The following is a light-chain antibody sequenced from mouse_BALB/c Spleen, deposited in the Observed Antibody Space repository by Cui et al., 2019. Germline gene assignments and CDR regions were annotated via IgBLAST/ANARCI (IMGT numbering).Light chain of an antibody. CDR3: QQWSSNPPT. CDR1: SSVSY. J-gene: IGKJ5*01. V-gene: IGKV4-68*01. CDR2: LTS. Sequence: QIVLTQSPALMSASPGEKVTMTCSASSSVSYMYWYQQKPRSSPKPWIYLTSNLASGVPARSSGSGSGTSYSLTISSMEAEDAATYYCQQWSSNPPTFGAGTKLELK.